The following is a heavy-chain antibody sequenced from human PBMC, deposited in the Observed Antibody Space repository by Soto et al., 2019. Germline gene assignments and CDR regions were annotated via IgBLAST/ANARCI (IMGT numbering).Heavy chain of an antibody. V-gene: IGHV1-18*01. D-gene: IGHD6-13*01. CDR3: ARDDRSKAAGWWFDP. CDR2: ISAYNGNT. CDR1: GYTFTSYG. J-gene: IGHJ5*02. Sequence: GASVKVSCKASGYTFTSYGISWVRQAPGQGLEWMGWISAYNGNTNYAQKLQGRVTMTTDTSTSTAYMELRSLRSDDTAVYYCARDDRSKAAGWWFDPWGQGTLVTVSS.